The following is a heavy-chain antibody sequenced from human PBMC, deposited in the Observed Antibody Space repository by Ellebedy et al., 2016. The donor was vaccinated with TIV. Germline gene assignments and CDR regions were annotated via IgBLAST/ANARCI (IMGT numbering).Heavy chain of an antibody. CDR2: ISAYNGNT. CDR1: GYTFTIYG. D-gene: IGHD2-15*01. Sequence: AASVKVSCKASGYTFTIYGINWARQAPGQGLEWMGWISAYNGNTNYAQKLQGRVTMTTDTSTSTAYMELRSLTSDDTAVYYCAREADSDALDIWGQGTMVIVSS. CDR3: AREADSDALDI. J-gene: IGHJ3*02. V-gene: IGHV1-18*04.